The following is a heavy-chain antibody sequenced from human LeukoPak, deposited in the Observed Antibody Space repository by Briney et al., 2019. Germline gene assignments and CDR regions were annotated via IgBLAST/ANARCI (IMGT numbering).Heavy chain of an antibody. CDR1: VFTFDDYG. CDR3: ARDGWWSYYDFCSGHGTGAYDI. V-gene: IGHV3-20*04. CDR2: INWNGGST. D-gene: IGHD3-3*01. Sequence: PVGSLRLSCAASVFTFDDYGMSWVRQAPGKGLEWVSGINWNGGSTGYADSVKGRFTISRDNAKNSLYLQMNSLRAEDTALYYCARDGWWSYYDFCSGHGTGAYDICGQGTMVTVSS. J-gene: IGHJ3*02.